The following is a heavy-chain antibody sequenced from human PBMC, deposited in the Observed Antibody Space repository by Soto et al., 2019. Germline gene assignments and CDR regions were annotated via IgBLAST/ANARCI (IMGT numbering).Heavy chain of an antibody. CDR1: GYTFTSYD. CDR2: MNPNSGNT. CDR3: ARGFFTYYDFWSGRTNYYYYMDV. D-gene: IGHD3-3*01. V-gene: IGHV1-8*01. J-gene: IGHJ6*03. Sequence: ASVKVSCKASGYTFTSYDINWVRQATGQGLEWMGWMNPNSGNTGYAQKFQGRVTMTRNTSISTGYMELCSLRSEDTAVYFCARGFFTYYDFWSGRTNYYYYMDVWGKGTTVTVSS.